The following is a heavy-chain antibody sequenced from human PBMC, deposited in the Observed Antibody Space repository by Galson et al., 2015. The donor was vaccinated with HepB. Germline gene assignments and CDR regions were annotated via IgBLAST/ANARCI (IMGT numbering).Heavy chain of an antibody. J-gene: IGHJ4*02. CDR1: GYTFNDYW. V-gene: IGHV1-2*02. CDR2: ISPNSGDI. Sequence: SVKVSCKASGYTFNDYWIHWVRQAPGQGLEWMGWISPNSGDIKYAQKFQGRVTMTKDTSINTVTLELSRLKSDDTAVYYCARDDGWYFDYWGQGTLLTVSS. CDR3: ARDDGWYFDY. D-gene: IGHD5-24*01.